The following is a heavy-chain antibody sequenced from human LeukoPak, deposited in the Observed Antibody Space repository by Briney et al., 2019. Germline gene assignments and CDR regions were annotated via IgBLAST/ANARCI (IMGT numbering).Heavy chain of an antibody. D-gene: IGHD6-13*01. CDR1: RFTFSSYW. Sequence: GGSLRLSCAPSRFTFSSYWMSWVRQAPGEGLEWVSNINQDGSEKYYAASVKGRFTISRDNAKNSLYLQMNSLRAEATAVYYCARATESAAAGYPNDYWGQGTLVTVSS. CDR2: INQDGSEK. CDR3: ARATESAAAGYPNDY. V-gene: IGHV3-7*01. J-gene: IGHJ4*02.